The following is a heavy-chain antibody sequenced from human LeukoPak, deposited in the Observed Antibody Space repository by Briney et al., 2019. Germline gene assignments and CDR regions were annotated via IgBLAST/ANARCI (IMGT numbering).Heavy chain of an antibody. Sequence: SETLSLTCTVSGGSVSSGSYYWNWIRQPPGKGLEWIGDIYFSGSTNYNPSLKSRVIILLDTSKNQFSLKLTSVTDADTAVYYCARVYTTSLFDYWGQGTLVTVSS. CDR1: GGSVSSGSYY. D-gene: IGHD3-16*01. V-gene: IGHV4-61*01. CDR3: ARVYTTSLFDY. J-gene: IGHJ4*02. CDR2: IYFSGST.